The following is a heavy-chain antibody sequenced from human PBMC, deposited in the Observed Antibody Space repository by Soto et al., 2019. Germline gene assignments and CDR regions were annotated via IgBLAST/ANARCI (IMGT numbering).Heavy chain of an antibody. CDR3: ERGKSRIWYDYCCGMDV. CDR2: MNPNSGNT. Sequence: ASVKVSCKASGYTFTSYDINWVRPATGQGLEWMGWMNPNSGNTGYAQKFQDRVTMTRNTFISTAYMELSSLRSEDTAVYYWERGKSRIWYDYCCGMDVWGQGTTVTVS. J-gene: IGHJ6*02. D-gene: IGHD6-13*01. CDR1: GYTFTSYD. V-gene: IGHV1-8*01.